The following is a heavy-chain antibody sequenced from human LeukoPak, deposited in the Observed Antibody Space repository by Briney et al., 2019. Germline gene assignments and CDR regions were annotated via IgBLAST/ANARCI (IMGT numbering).Heavy chain of an antibody. CDR1: GFTVSTTY. Sequence: GGSLRLSCAASGFTVSTTYMSWVRQAPGKGLEWVSVIYAGGDIYYADSVRGRFGVSRDNSKNTLYLQMNSLRVEDSAVYYCARSFGIAVTGSPYYFDSWGQGTLVTLSS. CDR2: IYAGGDI. D-gene: IGHD1-20*01. J-gene: IGHJ4*02. V-gene: IGHV3-66*01. CDR3: ARSFGIAVTGSPYYFDS.